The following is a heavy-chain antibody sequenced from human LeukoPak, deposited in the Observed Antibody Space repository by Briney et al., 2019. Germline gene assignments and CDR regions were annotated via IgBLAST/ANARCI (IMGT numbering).Heavy chain of an antibody. CDR2: INSDGSST. V-gene: IGHV3-74*01. D-gene: IGHD3-22*01. CDR1: GFTFSSYW. CDR3: ARVPVHYYDSSGYYSSFYAFDI. J-gene: IGHJ3*02. Sequence: PGGSLRLSCAASGFTFSSYWMHWVRQAPGKGLVWVSRINSDGSSTSYADSVKGRFTISRDNAKNTLYLQMNSLRAEDTAVYYCARVPVHYYDSSGYYSSFYAFDIWGQGTMVTVSS.